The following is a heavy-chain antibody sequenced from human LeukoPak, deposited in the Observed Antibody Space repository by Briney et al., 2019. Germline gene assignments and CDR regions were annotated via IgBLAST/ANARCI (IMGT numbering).Heavy chain of an antibody. CDR2: INWNGGAT. J-gene: IGHJ4*02. D-gene: IGHD2-15*01. V-gene: IGHV3-20*04. CDR3: ARDPALEVKIVATRRGYFDY. CDR1: GFSFDDYG. Sequence: GGSLRLSCAASGFSFDDYGMSWVRQVPGKGLEWVAGINWNGGATGYADSVKGRFTISRDNAKTSLYLQMNSLRADDTAFYYCARDPALEVKIVATRRGYFDYWGQGILVTVSS.